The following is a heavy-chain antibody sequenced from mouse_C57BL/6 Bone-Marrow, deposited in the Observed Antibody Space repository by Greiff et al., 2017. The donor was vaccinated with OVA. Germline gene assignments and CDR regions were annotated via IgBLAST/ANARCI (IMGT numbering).Heavy chain of an antibody. D-gene: IGHD1-1*01. V-gene: IGHV1-52*01. CDR1: GYTFTSYW. J-gene: IGHJ2*01. Sequence: QVQLQQPGAELVKPGASVKMSCKASGYTFTSYWMHWVKQRPIQGLEWIGNIDPSDSETHYNQKFKDKATLTVDKSSSTAYMQLSSLTSEDSAVYYCARRELRGLFDYWGQGTTLTVSS. CDR2: IDPSDSET. CDR3: ARRELRGLFDY.